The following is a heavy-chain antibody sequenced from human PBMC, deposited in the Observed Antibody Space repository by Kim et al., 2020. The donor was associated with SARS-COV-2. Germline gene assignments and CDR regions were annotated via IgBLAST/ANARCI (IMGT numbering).Heavy chain of an antibody. CDR2: ISWNSGSI. Sequence: GGSLRLSCAASGFTFDDYAMHWVRQAPGKGLEWVSGISWNSGSIGYADSVKGRFTISRDNAKNSLYLQMNSLRAEDTALYYCAKDLGGPVTTFAYGMDV. CDR3: AKDLGGPVTTFAYGMDV. CDR1: GFTFDDYA. V-gene: IGHV3-9*01. J-gene: IGHJ6*01. D-gene: IGHD4-17*01.